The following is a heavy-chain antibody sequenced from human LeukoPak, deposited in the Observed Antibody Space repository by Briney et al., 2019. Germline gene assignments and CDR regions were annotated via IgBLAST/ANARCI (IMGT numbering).Heavy chain of an antibody. V-gene: IGHV3-30*03. J-gene: IGHJ4*02. CDR1: GFTFSNYG. CDR3: ARWWELSLDY. CDR2: ISSDGSKN. Sequence: GGALRLSCAASGFTFSNYGMHWVRETPGKGLEWVALISSDGSKNIYAESVKGRFTISRDNSKNTLYLQMNSLRAEDTAVYYCARWWELSLDYWGQGTLVTVSS. D-gene: IGHD1-26*01.